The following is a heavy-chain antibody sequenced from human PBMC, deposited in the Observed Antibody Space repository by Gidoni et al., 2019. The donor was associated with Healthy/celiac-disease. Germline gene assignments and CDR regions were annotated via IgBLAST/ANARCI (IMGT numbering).Heavy chain of an antibody. J-gene: IGHJ6*02. D-gene: IGHD2-21*02. CDR1: GYTFTRYY. CDR3: ARQVVTPNYYYYGMDV. V-gene: IGHV1-46*01. CDR2: INPSGGST. Sequence: QVQLVQSGAEVKKPGASVQVSCKASGYTFTRYYSHWVRQSPVQGLEWMGIINPSGGSTSYAQKFQGRVTMTRDTSTSTVYMELSSLRSEDTAVYYCARQVVTPNYYYYGMDVWGQGTTVTVSS.